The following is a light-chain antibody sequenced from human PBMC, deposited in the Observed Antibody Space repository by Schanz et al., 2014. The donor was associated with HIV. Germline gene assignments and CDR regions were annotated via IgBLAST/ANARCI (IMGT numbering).Light chain of an antibody. CDR3: QQYDSYPYT. V-gene: IGKV3-15*01. J-gene: IGKJ2*01. Sequence: EIVMTQSPATLSVSPGERATLSCRASQSVSSNLAWYQQKPGQAPRLLIYGASTRATGIPARFSGSGSGTDFTLTISGLQSEDFAIYYCQQYDSYPYTFGQGTKLEIK. CDR1: QSVSSN. CDR2: GAS.